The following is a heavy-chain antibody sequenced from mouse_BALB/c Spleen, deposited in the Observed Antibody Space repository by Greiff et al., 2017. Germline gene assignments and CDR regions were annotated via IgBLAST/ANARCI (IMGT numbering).Heavy chain of an antibody. D-gene: IGHD2-1*01. Sequence: VMLVESGPGLVAPSQSLSITCTVSGFSLTSYGVHWVRQPPGKGLEWLGVIWAGGSTNYNSALMSRLSISKDNSKSQVFLKMNSLQTDDTAMYYCARGAYGNYWYFDVWGAGTTVTVSS. CDR2: IWAGGST. CDR1: GFSLTSYG. CDR3: ARGAYGNYWYFDV. J-gene: IGHJ1*01. V-gene: IGHV2-9*02.